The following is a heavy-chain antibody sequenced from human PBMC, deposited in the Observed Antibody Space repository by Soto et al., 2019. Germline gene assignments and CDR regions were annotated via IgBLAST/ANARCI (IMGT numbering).Heavy chain of an antibody. CDR2: ISHDVGNT. V-gene: IGHV3-30*18. CDR1: GFTFSRYG. D-gene: IGHD4-17*01. J-gene: IGHJ6*02. Sequence: SLRLSCAASGFTFSRYGMNWVRQAPGKGLEWVAVISHDVGNTNYADSVKGRFTISRDNSKNTLYLQMNSLRAEDTAVYYCAKVTVSTGYYYAMDVWGQGTTVTVSS. CDR3: AKVTVSTGYYYAMDV.